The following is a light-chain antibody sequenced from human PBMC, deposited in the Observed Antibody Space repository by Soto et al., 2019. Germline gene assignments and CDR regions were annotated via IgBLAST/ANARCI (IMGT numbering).Light chain of an antibody. CDR1: QSIYDW. CDR2: KAS. CDR3: QQSNTYWT. Sequence: DIQMTQAPSTLSASVGDRVTITCRASQSIYDWLAWYQQKPGKAPQLLIYKASNLESGVPSRFSGSASGTEFTLTISGLQPDDFATYYCQQSNTYWTFGQGTKVEIK. J-gene: IGKJ1*01. V-gene: IGKV1-5*03.